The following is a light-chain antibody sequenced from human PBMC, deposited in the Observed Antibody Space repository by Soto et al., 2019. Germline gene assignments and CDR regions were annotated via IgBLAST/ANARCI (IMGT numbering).Light chain of an antibody. J-gene: IGKJ1*01. CDR2: DAS. V-gene: IGKV1-5*01. CDR3: QQYNTYST. Sequence: DIQMTQSPSTLSASVGDGVTITCRASQSISSWLAWYQQKPGKAPNLLIYDASTLESGVPPRFSGSGSGTDFTLTNSSLQPDDFATYYCQQYNTYSTFGQGTKVEIK. CDR1: QSISSW.